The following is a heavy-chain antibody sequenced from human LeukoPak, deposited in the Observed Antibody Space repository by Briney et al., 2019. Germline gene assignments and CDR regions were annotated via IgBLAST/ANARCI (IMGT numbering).Heavy chain of an antibody. J-gene: IGHJ4*02. CDR3: AKRGVVIRVILVGFHKEAYYFDS. CDR1: GITLSNYG. V-gene: IGHV3-23*01. D-gene: IGHD3-22*01. CDR2: ISGSGGST. Sequence: GGSLRLSCAVSGITLSNYGMSWVRQAPGKGLEWVAGISGSGGSTYYADSVKGRFTISRDNSKDTLYLQMNSLRAEDTAVYFCAKRGVVIRVILVGFHKEAYYFDSWGQGALVTVSS.